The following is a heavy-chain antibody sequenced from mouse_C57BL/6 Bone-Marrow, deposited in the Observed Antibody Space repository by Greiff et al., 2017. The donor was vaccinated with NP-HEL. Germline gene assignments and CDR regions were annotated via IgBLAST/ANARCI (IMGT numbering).Heavy chain of an antibody. V-gene: IGHV5-17*01. Sequence: EVHLVESGGGLVKPGGSLKLSCAASGFTFSDYGMHWVRQAPEKGLEWVAYISSGSSTIYYADTVKGRFTISRDNAKNTLFLQMTSLRSEDMAMYYCARELFPLFDYWGQGTTLTVSS. J-gene: IGHJ2*01. CDR2: ISSGSSTI. CDR3: ARELFPLFDY. D-gene: IGHD1-1*02. CDR1: GFTFSDYG.